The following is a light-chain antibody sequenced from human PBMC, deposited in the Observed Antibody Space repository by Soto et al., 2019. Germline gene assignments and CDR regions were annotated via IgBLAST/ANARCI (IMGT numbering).Light chain of an antibody. V-gene: IGKV4-1*01. Sequence: DTGLPQYTGFTVVSLFVSATXXCQSXRRVXYSSNQKNYLAWYQQKPGQPPKLLIYRACTRESGVPDRVSGSGSGTDFTLTITGVQAEDVAVYYCQQYYSILAIAFGQRTPTAIK. CDR2: RAC. CDR1: RRVXYSSNQKNY. J-gene: IGKJ5*01. CDR3: QQYYSILAIA.